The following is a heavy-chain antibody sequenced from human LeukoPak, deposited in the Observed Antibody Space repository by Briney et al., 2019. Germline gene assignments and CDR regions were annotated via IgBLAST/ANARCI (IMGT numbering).Heavy chain of an antibody. CDR1: GFNLRGNA. Sequence: PGGSLRLSCAASGFNLRGNALQWIRQAPGKGLECVAVKAYDGREFYSESVKGRFTISSDNSKNTFYLQMNSLTIEDTAMYYCAKEQXSCDVWGQGTMVTVS. CDR2: KAYDGRE. CDR3: AKEQXSCDV. V-gene: IGHV3-30-3*02. J-gene: IGHJ3*01.